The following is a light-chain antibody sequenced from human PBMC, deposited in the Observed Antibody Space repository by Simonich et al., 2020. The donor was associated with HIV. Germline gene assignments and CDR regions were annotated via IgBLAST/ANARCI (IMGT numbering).Light chain of an antibody. CDR2: DAS. V-gene: IGKV3-15*01. J-gene: IGKJ2*01. Sequence: DIVMTQSPDSLAVSPGERATLSCRASQSVSSNLAWYQQKPGQAPRLLIFDASTRATGVPARFGGSGSGTEFTLTITSMQAEDFAVYYCQQYNNWPLFFGQGTKVEIK. CDR1: QSVSSN. CDR3: QQYNNWPLF.